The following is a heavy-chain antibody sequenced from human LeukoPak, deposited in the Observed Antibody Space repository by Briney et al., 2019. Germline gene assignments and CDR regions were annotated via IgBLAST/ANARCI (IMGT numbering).Heavy chain of an antibody. J-gene: IGHJ6*02. D-gene: IGHD2-15*01. CDR3: ARVQEVVVAATLYYYGMDV. CDR2: MNTNSGNT. V-gene: IGHV1-8*01. Sequence: ASVKVSCKASGYTFTSYDINWVRQATGQGLEWMGWMNTNSGNTGYAQKFQGRVTMTRNTSISTAYMELSSLRSEDTAVYYCARVQEVVVAATLYYYGMDVWGQGTTVTVSS. CDR1: GYTFTSYD.